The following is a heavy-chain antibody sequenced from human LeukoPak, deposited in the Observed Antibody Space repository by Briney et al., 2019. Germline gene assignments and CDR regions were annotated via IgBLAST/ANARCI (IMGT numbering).Heavy chain of an antibody. CDR1: GGSFSHYY. D-gene: IGHD1-14*01. CDR2: IHPSGTT. Sequence: PSETLTLTCGVYGGSFSHYYRSWLRQPPGKGLEWIGEIHPSGTTDYNPSFNSRVTISVDTSKNQFSLKLTAVTAADTAVYYCARGEDHSNHDYWGRGTLVTVFS. V-gene: IGHV4-34*01. CDR3: ARGEDHSNHDY. J-gene: IGHJ4*02.